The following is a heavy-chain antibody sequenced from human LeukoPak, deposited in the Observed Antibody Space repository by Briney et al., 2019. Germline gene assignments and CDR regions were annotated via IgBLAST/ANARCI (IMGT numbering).Heavy chain of an antibody. CDR1: GYTFTSYA. J-gene: IGHJ6*02. CDR2: ISTNTGNP. CDR3: ARDVIGQLAHYYGMDV. Sequence: EASVKVSCKASGYTFTSYAMNWVRQAPGQGLEWMGWISTNTGNPTYAQGFTGRFVFSLDTSVSTAYLQISSLKAEDTAVYYCARDVIGQLAHYYGMDVWGQGTTVTVSS. D-gene: IGHD6-6*01. V-gene: IGHV7-4-1*02.